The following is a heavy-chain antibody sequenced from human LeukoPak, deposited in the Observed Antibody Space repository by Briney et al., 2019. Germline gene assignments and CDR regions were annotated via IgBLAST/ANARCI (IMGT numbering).Heavy chain of an antibody. J-gene: IGHJ3*02. CDR1: GFTFSSYG. D-gene: IGHD3-22*01. CDR3: AKSMEYYYDSSAWDVFDI. Sequence: LPGGSLRLSCAASGFTFSSYGMHWVRQAPGKGREWVAAISSDGSNKYYADSVKGRVDISKDNSKNTLYLQMNRLRAEDTAVYYCAKSMEYYYDSSAWDVFDILGQGTMVTVSS. CDR2: ISSDGSNK. V-gene: IGHV3-30*18.